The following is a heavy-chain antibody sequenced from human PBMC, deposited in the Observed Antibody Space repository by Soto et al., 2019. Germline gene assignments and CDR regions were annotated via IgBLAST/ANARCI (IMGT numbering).Heavy chain of an antibody. D-gene: IGHD6-13*01. CDR2: IYHSGST. J-gene: IGHJ6*02. V-gene: IGHV4-38-2*02. CDR3: ARDSPGAAAGRPRPYYYYGMDV. Sequence: SETLSLTCAVSGYSISSGYYWGWIRQPPGKGLEWIGSIYHSGSTYYNPSLKSRVTISVDTSKNQFSLKLSSVTAADTAVYYCARDSPGAAAGRPRPYYYYGMDVWGQGTTVTVSS. CDR1: GYSISSGYY.